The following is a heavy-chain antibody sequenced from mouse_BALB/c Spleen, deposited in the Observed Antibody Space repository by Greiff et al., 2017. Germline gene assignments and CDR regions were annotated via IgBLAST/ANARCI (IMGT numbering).Heavy chain of an antibody. V-gene: IGHV3-6*02. CDR2: ISYDGSN. J-gene: IGHJ2*01. D-gene: IGHD4-1*01. CDR3: ARRVGRDYFDY. CDR1: GYSITSGYY. Sequence: DVKLVESGPGLVKPSQSLSLTCSVTGYSITSGYYWNWIRQFPGNKLEWMGYISYDGSNNYNPSLKNRISITRDTSKNQFFLKLNSVTTEDTATYYCARRVGRDYFDYWGQGTTLTVAS.